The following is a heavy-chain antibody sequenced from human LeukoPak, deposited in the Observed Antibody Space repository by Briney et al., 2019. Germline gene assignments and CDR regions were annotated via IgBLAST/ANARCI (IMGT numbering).Heavy chain of an antibody. CDR3: VRHTTYYYDSSGYPRGAFDV. CDR2: IYDTGST. D-gene: IGHD3-22*01. J-gene: IGHJ3*01. CDR1: GGSITTYY. V-gene: IGHV4-59*08. Sequence: SETLSLTCTLSGGSITTYYWSWVRQPPGKGLEWIGYIYDTGSTNYSPSLKSRATISVDTAMTQFSLKLSAVTAADTAVYYCVRHTTYYYDSSGYPRGAFDVLGQGTVVTVSS.